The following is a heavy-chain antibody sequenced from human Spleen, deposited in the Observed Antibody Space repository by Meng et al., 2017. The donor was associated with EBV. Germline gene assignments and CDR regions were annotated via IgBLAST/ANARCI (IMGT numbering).Heavy chain of an antibody. J-gene: IGHJ4*02. V-gene: IGHV4-61*01. Sequence: QVPLQESGPGLVKPSETLSLICTVSGGSVSSGSYYWTWIRQPPGKGLEWIGYIYNSGSINYNPSLKSRVTISVDTSKNQFSLTLSSVTAADTAVYYCAREHEVGVAPWVDYWGQGALVTVSS. CDR2: IYNSGSI. CDR3: AREHEVGVAPWVDY. CDR1: GGSVSSGSYY. D-gene: IGHD1-26*01.